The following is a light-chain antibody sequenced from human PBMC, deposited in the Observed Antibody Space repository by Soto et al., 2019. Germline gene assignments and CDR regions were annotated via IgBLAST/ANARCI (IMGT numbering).Light chain of an antibody. CDR3: LQDYNYPRT. Sequence: MSQSASTLSASIGDRVTITCRASQSISSWLAWYQQKPGKAPKLLIYKASSLESGVPSRFSGSASGTDFTLTISSLQPEDFATYYCLQDYNYPRTFGQGTKVAIK. CDR2: KAS. CDR1: QSISSW. V-gene: IGKV1-5*03. J-gene: IGKJ1*01.